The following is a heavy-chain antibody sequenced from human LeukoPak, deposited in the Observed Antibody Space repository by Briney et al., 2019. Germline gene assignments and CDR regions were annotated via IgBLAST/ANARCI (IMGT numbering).Heavy chain of an antibody. V-gene: IGHV3-23*01. CDR1: GFTFTTYA. D-gene: IGHD1-1*01. CDR2: IGGSGDTT. Sequence: GGSLRLSCGASGFTFTTYAMSWVRQAPGKGLEWLSVIGGSGDTTFYADSVKGRFTISRDNSKNTLYLQMNSLRAEDTAVYYCAKDRPHNYNTDKSAIDFWGQGTLVTVSS. J-gene: IGHJ4*02. CDR3: AKDRPHNYNTDKSAIDF.